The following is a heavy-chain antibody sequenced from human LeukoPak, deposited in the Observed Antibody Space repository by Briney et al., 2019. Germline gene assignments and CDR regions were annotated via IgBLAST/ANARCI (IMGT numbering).Heavy chain of an antibody. J-gene: IGHJ3*02. CDR3: ARPPTAYGDYAFDI. D-gene: IGHD4-17*01. Sequence: GESLKVSCKGSGYSFTSYWIGWVRQMPGKGLEWMGIIYPGDSDTRYSPSFQGQVIISADKSISTAYLQWSSLKASDTAMYYCARPPTAYGDYAFDIWGQGTMVTVSS. CDR1: GYSFTSYW. V-gene: IGHV5-51*01. CDR2: IYPGDSDT.